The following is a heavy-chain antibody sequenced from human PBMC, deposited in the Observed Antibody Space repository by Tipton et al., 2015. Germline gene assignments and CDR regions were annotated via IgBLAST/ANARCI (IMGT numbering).Heavy chain of an antibody. Sequence: TLSLTCTVSGGSIRSGSYYWSWIRQPPGKGLEWIGYIYYSGSTNYNPSLKSRVTISVDTSKNQFSLKLSSVTAADTAVYYCARSFCSGGSCYYYYGLGVWGQGTTVTVSS. CDR1: GGSIRSGSYY. V-gene: IGHV4-61*01. D-gene: IGHD2-15*01. CDR3: ARSFCSGGSCYYYYGLGV. CDR2: IYYSGST. J-gene: IGHJ6*02.